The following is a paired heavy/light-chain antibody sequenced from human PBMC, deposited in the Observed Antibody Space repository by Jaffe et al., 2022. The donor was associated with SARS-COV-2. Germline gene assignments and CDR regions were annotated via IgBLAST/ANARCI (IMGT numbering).Light chain of an antibody. Sequence: QSALTQPRSVSGSPGQSVTISCTGVGSNIGAYTFVSWYQQIPGKAPKLIIYGVNNRPSGVPDRFSASKSGATASLTISGLQAEDEGDFYCCSYAGDYTWVFGTGTKITVL. CDR3: CSYAGDYTWV. CDR2: GVN. J-gene: IGLJ1*01. V-gene: IGLV2-11*01. CDR1: GSNIGAYTF.
Heavy chain of an antibody. CDR1: GFAFNSRA. Sequence: EVQLVESGGGLIQPGGSLRLSCAASGFAFNSRAMSWVRQAPGKGLEWVSFVSMSGSNSYYADSVKGRFTISRDNSKNTLYLQMNSLRVEDTAVYYCATVPYSQAFDTWGQGTMVTVSS. D-gene: IGHD5-12*01. CDR3: ATVPYSQAFDT. CDR2: VSMSGSNS. V-gene: IGHV3-23*04. J-gene: IGHJ3*02.